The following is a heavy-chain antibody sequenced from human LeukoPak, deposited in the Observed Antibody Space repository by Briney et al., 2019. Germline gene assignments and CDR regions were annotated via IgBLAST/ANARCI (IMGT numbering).Heavy chain of an antibody. CDR1: GYSFTSHY. J-gene: IGHJ4*02. V-gene: IGHV1-2*02. CDR3: ARGSGYFNFDY. CDR2: INPNSGGT. D-gene: IGHD3-22*01. Sequence: ASVKVSCKASGYSFTSHYMHWVRQAPGQGLEWMGWINPNSGGTNYAQKFQGRVTMTRDTSISTAYMELSRLRSDDTAVYYCARGSGYFNFDYWGQGTLVTVSS.